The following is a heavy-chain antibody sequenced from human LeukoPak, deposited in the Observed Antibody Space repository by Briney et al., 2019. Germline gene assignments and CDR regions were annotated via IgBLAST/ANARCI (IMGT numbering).Heavy chain of an antibody. CDR2: MNPNSGNT. Sequence: ASVKVSCKASGYTFTSYDINWVRQATGQGLEWMGWMNPNSGNTGYAQNFQGRVTITTDESTSTAYMELSSLGSEDTAVYYCARDLAPATEWNYADAFDIWGQGTMVTVSS. J-gene: IGHJ3*02. D-gene: IGHD1-7*01. CDR3: ARDLAPATEWNYADAFDI. CDR1: GYTFTSYD. V-gene: IGHV1-8*01.